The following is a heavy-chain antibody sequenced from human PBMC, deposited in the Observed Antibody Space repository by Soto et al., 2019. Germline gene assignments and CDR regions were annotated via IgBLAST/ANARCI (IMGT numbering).Heavy chain of an antibody. CDR1: GGSISSSNYY. CDR3: ALVLDSSGTVDY. Sequence: SETLSLTCTVSGGSISSSNYYWGWIRQPPGKGLEWIGSIYYSGSTYYNPSLKSRVTISVDTSKNQFSLKLSSVTAADTAVYYCALVLDSSGTVDYWGQGTLVTVSS. V-gene: IGHV4-39*01. D-gene: IGHD3-22*01. CDR2: IYYSGST. J-gene: IGHJ4*02.